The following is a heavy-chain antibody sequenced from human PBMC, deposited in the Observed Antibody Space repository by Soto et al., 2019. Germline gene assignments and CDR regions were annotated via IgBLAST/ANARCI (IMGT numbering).Heavy chain of an antibody. J-gene: IGHJ4*02. Sequence: EVQLLESGGGLVQPGGSPILSCAASGFTFSSYAMSWVRQAPGKGLEWVSAISGSGGSTYYADSVKGRFTISRDNSKNTLYLQMNSSRAQDTAVYYCAKESVYDFWSGYLDYWGRGTLVTDSS. V-gene: IGHV3-23*01. D-gene: IGHD3-3*01. CDR3: AKESVYDFWSGYLDY. CDR1: GFTFSSYA. CDR2: ISGSGGST.